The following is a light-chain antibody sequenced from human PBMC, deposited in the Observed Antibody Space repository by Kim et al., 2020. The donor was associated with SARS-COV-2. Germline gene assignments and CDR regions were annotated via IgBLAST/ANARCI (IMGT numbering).Light chain of an antibody. CDR2: GNS. CDR1: SADIGVNS. CDR3: AAWDDSLSAWV. J-gene: IGLJ3*02. V-gene: IGLV1-47*01. Sequence: GQRVTISCSGSSADIGVNSVYWFQQLPGTAPTLLIHGNSQRPSGVPDRFSASTSGTSASLAVSGLRSDDEADFYCAAWDDSLSAWVFGGGTKLTVL.